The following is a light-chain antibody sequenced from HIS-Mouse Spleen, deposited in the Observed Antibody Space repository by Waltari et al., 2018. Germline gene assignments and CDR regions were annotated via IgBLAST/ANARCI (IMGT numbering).Light chain of an antibody. J-gene: IGLJ2*01. CDR2: EVS. V-gene: IGLV2-14*01. CDR3: SSYTSSSTLL. CDR1: SSDVGGYNY. Sequence: QSALTQPASVSGSPGQSITISCTGTSSDVGGYNYVSWYQQHPGKAPKLMIYEVSNRPSGVSNRVSGSTSGNTASLTISGLQAEDEADYYCSSYTSSSTLLFGGGTKLTVL.